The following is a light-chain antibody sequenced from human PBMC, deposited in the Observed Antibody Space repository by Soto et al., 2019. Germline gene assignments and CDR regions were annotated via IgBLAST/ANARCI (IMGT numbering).Light chain of an antibody. CDR3: QQYGSTPT. V-gene: IGKV3-20*01. CDR1: QSVSSSY. J-gene: IGKJ3*01. CDR2: GAS. Sequence: EIVLTQSPGTLSLSPGERATLSCRASQSVSSSYLAWYQQKPGQAPRLLIYGASSRATGIPDRFSGSGSGKDFTLTISSLEPEDFEVYYCQQYGSTPTFGPGTKVVI.